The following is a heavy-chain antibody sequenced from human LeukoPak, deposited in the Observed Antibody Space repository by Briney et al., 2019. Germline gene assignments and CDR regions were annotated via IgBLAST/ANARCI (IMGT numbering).Heavy chain of an antibody. D-gene: IGHD3-10*01. CDR3: ARQGYYGSGTYYDMDL. CDR1: GGSFSGYY. J-gene: IGHJ6*02. Sequence: SAPLSLTCAVYGGSFSGYYWSWIRPPPGKGLEWIGAINHSGSTNYNPSLKSRVTISVGTSKNQFSLKLSSVTAADTAVYYCARQGYYGSGTYYDMDLWGQGTTVTVSS. CDR2: INHSGST. V-gene: IGHV4-34*01.